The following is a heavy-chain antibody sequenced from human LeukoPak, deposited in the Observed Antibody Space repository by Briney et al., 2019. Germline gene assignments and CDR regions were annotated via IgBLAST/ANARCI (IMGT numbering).Heavy chain of an antibody. CDR3: ARGQNSYYGEDDY. J-gene: IGHJ4*02. V-gene: IGHV3-66*02. D-gene: IGHD4-17*01. CDR1: GFTVSSNY. Sequence: GGSLRLSCAASGFTVSSNYMSWVRQAPGKGLEWVSVIYSGGSTYYADSVKGRFTISRDNSKNTLYLQMSSLRAEDTAVYYCARGQNSYYGEDDYWGQGTLVTVSS. CDR2: IYSGGST.